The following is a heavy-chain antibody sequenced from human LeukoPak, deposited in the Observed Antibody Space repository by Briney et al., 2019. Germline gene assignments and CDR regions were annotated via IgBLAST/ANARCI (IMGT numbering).Heavy chain of an antibody. CDR1: GGSVSSGSYY. J-gene: IGHJ4*02. CDR3: ARGPDSSGYYYFDF. CDR2: IYYSGST. V-gene: IGHV4-61*01. Sequence: SETLSLTCTVSGGSVSSGSYYWSWIRQPPGKGLEWIGYIYYSGSTYFNPSLKSRVTISVDTSKNQFSLKLSSVTAADTAVYYCARGPDSSGYYYFDFWGQGTLVTVSS. D-gene: IGHD3-22*01.